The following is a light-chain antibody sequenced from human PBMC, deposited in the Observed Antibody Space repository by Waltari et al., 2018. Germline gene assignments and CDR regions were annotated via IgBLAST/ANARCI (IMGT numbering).Light chain of an antibody. V-gene: IGKV3-11*01. CDR3: QQLSTWPLFT. CDR1: QSVTWY. J-gene: IGKJ4*01. CDR2: DTS. Sequence: DIVLTQSPATLSLSPGERATLSCRAIQSVTWYLAWYQHRPGQAPRLLLYDTSKRATGIPARFRGSGCGTDFTFTISGLEAEDSAVDYCQQLSTWPLFTFGGGTKVEI.